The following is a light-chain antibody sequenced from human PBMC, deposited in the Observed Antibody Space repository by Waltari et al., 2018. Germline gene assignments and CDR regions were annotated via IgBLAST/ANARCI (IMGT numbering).Light chain of an antibody. Sequence: DAVMTLSPLSLPVTLGQPASISCWSRQSHIFSDGHTYLNWFQQRPGQSPRRLIYEVSKRTSGGPDRFSGRGSGGEFTLKISRVEAEDVAIYYCMQGTHWPYTFGQGTNLEIK. CDR1: QSHIFSDGHTY. V-gene: IGKV2-30*01. CDR3: MQGTHWPYT. J-gene: IGKJ2*01. CDR2: EVS.